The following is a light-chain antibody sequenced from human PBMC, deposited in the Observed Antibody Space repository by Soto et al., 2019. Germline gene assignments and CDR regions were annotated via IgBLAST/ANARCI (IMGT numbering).Light chain of an antibody. CDR1: QSVDND. Sequence: EIVMTQSPATLSVSPGDRATLSFRASQSVDNDLAWYQQKPGQPPRLLIYGASTRATGIPARFSGSGSGTDFTLTISRLEPEDFAVYYCQQYDSSPKTFGQGTKVDIK. CDR3: QQYDSSPKT. CDR2: GAS. J-gene: IGKJ1*01. V-gene: IGKV3-15*01.